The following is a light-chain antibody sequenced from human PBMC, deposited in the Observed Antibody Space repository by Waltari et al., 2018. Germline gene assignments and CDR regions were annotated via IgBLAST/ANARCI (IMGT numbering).Light chain of an antibody. V-gene: IGKV1-5*03. CDR2: KAS. Sequence: DIQMTQSPSTLSASVGDRVTITCRASQSISSWLAWYQQKPGKAPKLLIYKASTLESGVPSRFSGSGSGTEFTLTISSLQPDDFATYYCQQYNSYVLTFGGGTRWRSN. CDR3: QQYNSYVLT. CDR1: QSISSW. J-gene: IGKJ4*01.